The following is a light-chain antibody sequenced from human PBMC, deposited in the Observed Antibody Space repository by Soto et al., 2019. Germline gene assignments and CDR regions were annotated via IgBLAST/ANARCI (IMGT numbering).Light chain of an antibody. V-gene: IGKV3D-15*01. CDR3: QQYGTALT. J-gene: IGKJ4*01. Sequence: EIVMTQSPATLSVSPGERATLSCRASQSVGSFLAWYQQKPGQAPRLLIYGASTRATGVPARFSGSGSGTDFTLTISSLEPEDFAVYFCQQYGTALTFGGGTKVDIK. CDR2: GAS. CDR1: QSVGSF.